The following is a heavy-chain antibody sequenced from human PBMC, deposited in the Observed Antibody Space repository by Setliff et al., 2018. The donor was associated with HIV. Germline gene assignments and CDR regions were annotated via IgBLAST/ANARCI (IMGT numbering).Heavy chain of an antibody. CDR1: GYNFTNYG. V-gene: IGHV1-2*02. CDR3: ARDEERRGPTGI. J-gene: IGHJ3*02. D-gene: IGHD1-26*01. CDR2: INTNTGYP. Sequence: GASVKVSCKASGYNFTNYGINWVRQDPGQGLEWMGWINTNTGYPTYALKFQGRVTMTRDTSISTAYMEVSRLRSDDTAVYYCARDEERRGPTGIWGQGTMVTVSS.